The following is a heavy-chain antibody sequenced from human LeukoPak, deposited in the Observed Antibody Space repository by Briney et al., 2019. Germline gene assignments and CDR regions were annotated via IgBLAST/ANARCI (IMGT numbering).Heavy chain of an antibody. J-gene: IGHJ4*02. CDR1: GYSFTSYW. CDR2: IYPGDSDT. CDR3: ARSSYYDILTSYIDY. D-gene: IGHD3-9*01. V-gene: IGHV5-51*01. Sequence: GESLKISCKGSGYSFTSYWIGWVRQMPGKGLEWMGIIYPGDSDTRYSPSFQGQVTISADKSISTAYLQWSSLKASDTAMYYCARSSYYDILTSYIDYWGQGTLVTVSS.